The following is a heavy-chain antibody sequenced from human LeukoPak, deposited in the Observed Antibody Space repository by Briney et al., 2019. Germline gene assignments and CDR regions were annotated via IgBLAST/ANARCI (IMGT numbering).Heavy chain of an antibody. CDR2: IYPGDSDT. CDR1: KYIFTNYW. CDR3: AMGVQNWFDP. Sequence: GESLKISCKGSKYIFTNYWIAWVRQVPGKGLESVGVIYPGDSDTRYSPSFQGQVTISADNSISTAYLQWSSLKASDTAIYYCAMGVQNWFDPWGQETLVTVSS. J-gene: IGHJ5*02. V-gene: IGHV5-51*01.